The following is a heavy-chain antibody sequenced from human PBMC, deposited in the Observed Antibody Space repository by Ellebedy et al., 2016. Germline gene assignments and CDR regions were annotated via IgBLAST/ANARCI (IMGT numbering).Heavy chain of an antibody. J-gene: IGHJ4*02. D-gene: IGHD3-10*01. CDR2: ISSSSSTI. Sequence: GESLKISXAASGFTFSSYSMNWVRQAPGKGLEWVSYISSSSSTIYYADSVKGRFTISRDNAKNSLYLQMNSLRAEDTAVYYCARDGLWFGELLYYFDYWGQGTLVTVSS. V-gene: IGHV3-48*04. CDR1: GFTFSSYS. CDR3: ARDGLWFGELLYYFDY.